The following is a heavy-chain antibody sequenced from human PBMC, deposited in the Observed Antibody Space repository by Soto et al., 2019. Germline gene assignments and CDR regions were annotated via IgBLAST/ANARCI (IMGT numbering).Heavy chain of an antibody. CDR2: ISWDGGST. V-gene: IGHV3-43*01. J-gene: IGHJ6*02. CDR3: AKSAATVYYYYGMDV. Sequence: GGSLRLSCAASGFTFDDYTMHWVRQAPGKGLEWVSLISWDGGSTYYADSGKGRFTISRDNSKNSLYLQMNSLRTEDTALYYCAKSAATVYYYYGMDVWGQGTTVTVSS. CDR1: GFTFDDYT.